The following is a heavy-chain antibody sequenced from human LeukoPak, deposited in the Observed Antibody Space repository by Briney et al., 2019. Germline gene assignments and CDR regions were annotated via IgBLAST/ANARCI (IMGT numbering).Heavy chain of an antibody. J-gene: IGHJ3*02. CDR3: ARDAAPYCDSDCYVLDI. V-gene: IGHV6-1*01. CDR1: GDSVSSNSAA. CDR2: TYYRSKWYN. D-gene: IGHD2-21*01. Sequence: SQTLSLTCAISGDSVSSNSAAWNWIRQSPSRGLEWLGRTYYRSKWYNDYAVSVKSRITINPDTSKNQFSLHLNSVSPDDTAVYYCARDAAPYCDSDCYVLDIWGQGTMVTVSS.